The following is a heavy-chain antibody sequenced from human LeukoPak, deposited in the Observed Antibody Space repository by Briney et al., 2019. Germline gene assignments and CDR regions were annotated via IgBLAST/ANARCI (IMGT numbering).Heavy chain of an antibody. CDR1: GYTFTSYY. D-gene: IGHD3-22*01. CDR3: ARAPYYYDSSGYYDFDY. J-gene: IGHJ4*02. CDR2: INPSGGST. V-gene: IGHV1-46*01. Sequence: SVKVSCKASGYTFTSYYMHWVRQAPGQGLEWMGTINPSGGSTSYAQKFQGRVTMTRDTSTSTVYMELSSLRSEDTAVYYCARAPYYYDSSGYYDFDYWGQGTLVTVSS.